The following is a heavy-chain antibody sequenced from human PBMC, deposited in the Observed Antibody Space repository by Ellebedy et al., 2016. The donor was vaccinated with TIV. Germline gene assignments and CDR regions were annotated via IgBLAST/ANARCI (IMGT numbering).Heavy chain of an antibody. Sequence: ASVKVSCXASGYTFTRYALNWVRQAPGQRLEWLGWINAANGKTEYPQHFQGRVSITRDTSANTAFLELSSLDFNDTAMYYCARCRLWFGAFDSFDLWGQGTLVTVSS. V-gene: IGHV1-3*01. J-gene: IGHJ5*02. CDR3: ARCRLWFGAFDSFDL. CDR1: GYTFTRYA. CDR2: INAANGKT. D-gene: IGHD3-10*01.